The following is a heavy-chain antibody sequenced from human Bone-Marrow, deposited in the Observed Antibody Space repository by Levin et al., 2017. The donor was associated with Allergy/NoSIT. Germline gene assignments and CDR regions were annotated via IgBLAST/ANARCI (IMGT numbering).Heavy chain of an antibody. CDR1: GGTFSSYA. Sequence: GASVKVSCKASGGTFSSYAISWVRQAPGQGLEWMGGIIPIFGTANYAQKFQGRVTITADESTSTAYMELSSLRSEDTAVYYCARPYCSSTSCYSGYFQHWGQGTLVTVSS. J-gene: IGHJ1*01. CDR2: IIPIFGTA. V-gene: IGHV1-69*13. CDR3: ARPYCSSTSCYSGYFQH. D-gene: IGHD2-2*02.